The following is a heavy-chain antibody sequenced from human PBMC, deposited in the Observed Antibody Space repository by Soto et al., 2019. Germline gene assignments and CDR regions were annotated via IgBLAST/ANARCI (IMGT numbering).Heavy chain of an antibody. V-gene: IGHV5-51*03. CDR3: ARRGKEYTRSFWFDP. D-gene: IGHD2-2*01. Sequence: GESLKISCKGSGFSFTSYWIAWVRQMPGKGLEWMGVIFPDDSRTRYSPSFQGQVTISVDKSISTAYLQWSTLKASDTAMYYCARRGKEYTRSFWFDPCGQGTLVTVSP. J-gene: IGHJ5*02. CDR2: IFPDDSRT. CDR1: GFSFTSYW.